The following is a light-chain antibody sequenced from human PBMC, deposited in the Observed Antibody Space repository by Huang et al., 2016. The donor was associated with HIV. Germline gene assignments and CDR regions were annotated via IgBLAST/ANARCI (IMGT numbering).Light chain of an antibody. CDR1: QSISSY. J-gene: IGKJ2*01. Sequence: DIQMTQSPFSLSASVGDRVTITCRASQSISSYLNWYHQKQGKAPKILIYAASTLQSGIPSKFSGSGAGTDFTLTITSLQPVDFATYYCQQTYIIPITFGQGTKLEIK. V-gene: IGKV1-39*01. CDR3: QQTYIIPIT. CDR2: AAS.